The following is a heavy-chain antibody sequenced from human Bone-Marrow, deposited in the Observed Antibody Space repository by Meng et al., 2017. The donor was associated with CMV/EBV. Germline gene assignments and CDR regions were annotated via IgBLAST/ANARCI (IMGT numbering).Heavy chain of an antibody. D-gene: IGHD1-26*01. CDR3: APGFRSWSGSYSS. CDR1: GAPFSGY. J-gene: IGHJ4*02. V-gene: IGHV4-34*01. CDR2: ITHSGST. Sequence: QVHLKRWGAGLLKPSETLSLTCGVYGAPFSGYWSWVRQPPGKGLEWIGEITHSGSTNYNVSLKSRVTISIDTSKNQFSLKLSSVTATDTAVYYCAPGFRSWSGSYSSWGQGTLVTVSS.